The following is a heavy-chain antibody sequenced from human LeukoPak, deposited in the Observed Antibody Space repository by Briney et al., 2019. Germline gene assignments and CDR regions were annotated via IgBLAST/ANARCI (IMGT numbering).Heavy chain of an antibody. J-gene: IGHJ4*02. D-gene: IGHD3-22*01. Sequence: GGSLRLSCAASGFTFSSYSMNWVRRAPGKGLEWVSSISSSSSYIYYADSVKGRFTISRDNAKNSLYLQMNSLRAEDTAVYYCARDNGMGYYYDSSGYYYDYWGQGTLVTVSS. V-gene: IGHV3-21*01. CDR2: ISSSSSYI. CDR3: ARDNGMGYYYDSSGYYYDY. CDR1: GFTFSSYS.